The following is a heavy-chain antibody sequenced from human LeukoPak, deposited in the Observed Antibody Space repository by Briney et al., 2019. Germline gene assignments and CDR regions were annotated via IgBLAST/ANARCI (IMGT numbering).Heavy chain of an antibody. J-gene: IGHJ4*02. CDR1: GYTFTSYG. CDR3: ARALHYYDSSGYDY. V-gene: IGHV1-18*01. D-gene: IGHD3-22*01. Sequence: ASVKVSCKASGYTFTSYGISWVRQAPGQGLEWMGWISAYNGNTNYAQKLQGRVTMTTDTSTSTAYMELRSLRSDDTAVYYCARALHYYDSSGYDYWAREPWSPSPQ. CDR2: ISAYNGNT.